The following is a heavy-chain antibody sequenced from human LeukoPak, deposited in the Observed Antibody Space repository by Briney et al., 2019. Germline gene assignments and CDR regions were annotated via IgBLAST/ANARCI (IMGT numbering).Heavy chain of an antibody. J-gene: IGHJ4*02. CDR2: ISGSGGST. Sequence: GGSLRLSCAASGFTFSSYAMSWVRQAPGKGLEWVSAISGSGGSTYCADSVKGRFTISRDNSKNTLYLQMNSLRAEDTAVYYCAKPVGGGLEPDYWGQGTLVTVHS. D-gene: IGHD1-26*01. V-gene: IGHV3-23*01. CDR3: AKPVGGGLEPDY. CDR1: GFTFSSYA.